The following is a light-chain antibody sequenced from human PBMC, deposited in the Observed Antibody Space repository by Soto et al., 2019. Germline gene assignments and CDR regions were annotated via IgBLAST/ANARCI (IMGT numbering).Light chain of an antibody. CDR1: LSLLSSFNNKNY. J-gene: IGKJ1*01. Sequence: DIVMTQSPDSLAVSLGERATINCKSSLSLLSSFNNKNYLGWYQQKPGQPPKLLIYWASTRESRVPDRFACSGSWTDFSRTISGLKAEDVAVYFGHQYYSTPWTFSQGTKVEVK. V-gene: IGKV4-1*01. CDR2: WAS. CDR3: HQYYSTPWT.